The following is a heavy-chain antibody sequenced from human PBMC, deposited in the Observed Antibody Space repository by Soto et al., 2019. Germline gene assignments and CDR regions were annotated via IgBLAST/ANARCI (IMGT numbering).Heavy chain of an antibody. Sequence: GGSLRLSCAASGFTFSNAWMSWVRQAPGKGLEWVGRIKSKTDGGTTDYAAPVKGRFTISRDDSKNTLYLQMNSLKTEDTAVYYCTSDPASIAARRRNRDYWGQGTLVTVSS. D-gene: IGHD6-6*01. V-gene: IGHV3-15*01. CDR1: GFTFSNAW. CDR3: TSDPASIAARRRNRDY. J-gene: IGHJ4*02. CDR2: IKSKTDGGTT.